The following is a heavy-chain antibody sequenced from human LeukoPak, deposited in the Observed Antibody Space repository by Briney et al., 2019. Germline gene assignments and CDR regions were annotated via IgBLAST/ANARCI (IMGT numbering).Heavy chain of an antibody. D-gene: IGHD6-19*01. CDR2: INSDGSST. V-gene: IGHV3-74*01. CDR1: GFTFSSYW. J-gene: IGHJ4*02. Sequence: GGSLRLSCAASGFTFSSYWMHWVRQVPGKGLVWVSRINSDGSSTSYADSVKGRFTISRDNAKNTLYVQMNSLRAEDTAVYYCARDTSGGWYGLIDYWGQGTPVTVSS. CDR3: ARDTSGGWYGLIDY.